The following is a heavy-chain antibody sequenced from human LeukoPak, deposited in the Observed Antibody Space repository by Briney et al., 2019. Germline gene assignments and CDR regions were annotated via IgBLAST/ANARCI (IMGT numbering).Heavy chain of an antibody. CDR2: IRYDGSNK. CDR1: GFSFSSYG. J-gene: IGHJ4*02. CDR3: AKGDVPGYGSGLLDY. Sequence: GGSLRLSCAASGFSFSSYGMHWVRQAPGKGLEWVAFIRYDGSNKYYADSVKGRFTISRDNSKNTLYLQMNTLRAEDTAVYYCAKGDVPGYGSGLLDYWGQGTLVTVSS. D-gene: IGHD3-10*01. V-gene: IGHV3-30*02.